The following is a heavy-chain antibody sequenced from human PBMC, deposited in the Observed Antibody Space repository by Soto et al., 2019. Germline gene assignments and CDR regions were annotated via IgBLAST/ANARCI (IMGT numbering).Heavy chain of an antibody. CDR3: ARGAKQLVVNYYYYGMDV. D-gene: IGHD6-6*01. Sequence: RASVKVSCKASGGTFSSYAISWVRQAPGQGLEWMGGIIPIFGTANYAQKFQGRVTITADESTSTAYMELSSLRSEDTAVYYCARGAKQLVVNYYYYGMDVWGQGTTVTVSS. CDR2: IIPIFGTA. CDR1: GGTFSSYA. V-gene: IGHV1-69*13. J-gene: IGHJ6*02.